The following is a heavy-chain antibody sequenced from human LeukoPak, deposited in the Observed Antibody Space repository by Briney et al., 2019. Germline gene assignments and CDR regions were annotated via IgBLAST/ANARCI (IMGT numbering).Heavy chain of an antibody. CDR1: GFTFSSYA. CDR3: ARDIYSGSY. Sequence: GGSLRLSCAASGFTFSSYAMSWVRQAPGKGLLWVSRINSDGSSTTYADSVKGRFTISRDNAKNTLYLQMNSLRAEDTAVYYCARDIYSGSYWGQGTLVTVSS. J-gene: IGHJ4*02. D-gene: IGHD1-26*01. CDR2: INSDGSST. V-gene: IGHV3-74*01.